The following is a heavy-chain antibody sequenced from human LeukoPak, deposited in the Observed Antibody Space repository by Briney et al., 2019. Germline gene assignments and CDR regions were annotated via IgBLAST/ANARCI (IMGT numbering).Heavy chain of an antibody. Sequence: GGSLRLSCAASGFTFSDAWMSWVRQAPGKGLEWVGRIRSKTGGGTTDYAAPVKGRFTISRDDSKNTLYLQMNSLTTEDTAVYFCAHRDTTMVRVDYWGQGTLVTVSS. CDR2: IRSKTGGGTT. J-gene: IGHJ4*02. V-gene: IGHV3-15*01. D-gene: IGHD5-18*01. CDR1: GFTFSDAW. CDR3: AHRDTTMVRVDY.